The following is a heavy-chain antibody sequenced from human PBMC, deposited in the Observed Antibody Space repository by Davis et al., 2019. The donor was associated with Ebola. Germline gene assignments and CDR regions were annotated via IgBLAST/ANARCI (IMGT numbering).Heavy chain of an antibody. J-gene: IGHJ3*02. CDR2: IYTGDSDT. CDR3: ASLRRTITGMDDGFDI. D-gene: IGHD2-8*02. V-gene: IGHV5-51*01. Sequence: GESLKISCKDSGNSFTSHWIGWMRQMPGKVLEWMGIIYTGDSDTRYNPSFRGRVTISADKSIKTAFLQWSSLRASDTAMYYCASLRRTITGMDDGFDIWGQGTMVTVSS. CDR1: GNSFTSHW.